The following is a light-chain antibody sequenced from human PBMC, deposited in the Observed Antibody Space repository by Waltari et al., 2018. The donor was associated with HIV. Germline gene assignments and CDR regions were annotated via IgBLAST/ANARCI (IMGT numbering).Light chain of an antibody. CDR2: GAS. CDR3: QQYDYWPPWT. V-gene: IGKV3-15*01. J-gene: IGKJ1*01. Sequence: VMTQSPATLSVSPGDRTTLSGRASQSVRTKLAWYQQKPGQPPRLLIYGASTRATGIAARCRGSGSGTEFTLTISSLQSEDYAVYYCQQYDYWPPWTFGQGTKVEMK. CDR1: QSVRTK.